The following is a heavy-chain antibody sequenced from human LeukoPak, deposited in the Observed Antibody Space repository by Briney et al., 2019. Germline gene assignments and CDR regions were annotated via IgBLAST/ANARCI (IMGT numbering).Heavy chain of an antibody. CDR2: MNPNSGNT. CDR3: AREGSPFYYYYMDV. J-gene: IGHJ6*03. Sequence: ASVKVSCKASGYTFTSYDINWVRQATGQGLEWMGWMNPNSGNTGYAQKLQGRVTMTTDTSTSIAYMELRSLRSDDTAVYYCAREGSPFYYYYMDVWGKGTTVTVSS. V-gene: IGHV1-8*01. D-gene: IGHD2-15*01. CDR1: GYTFTSYD.